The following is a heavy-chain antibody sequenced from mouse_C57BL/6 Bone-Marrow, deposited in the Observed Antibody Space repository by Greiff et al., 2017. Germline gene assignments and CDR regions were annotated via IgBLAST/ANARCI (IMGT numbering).Heavy chain of an antibody. CDR3: ARENVSTVVAKTAYWYFDV. CDR1: GYTFTSYW. D-gene: IGHD1-1*01. V-gene: IGHV1-64*01. J-gene: IGHJ1*03. Sequence: QVQLQQPGAELVKPGASVKLSCKASGYTFTSYWMHWVKQRPGQGLEWIGMIHPNSGSTNYNAKFKSKATLTVDKSSSTAYMQLSSLTSEDSAVYYCARENVSTVVAKTAYWYFDVWGTGTTVTVFS. CDR2: IHPNSGST.